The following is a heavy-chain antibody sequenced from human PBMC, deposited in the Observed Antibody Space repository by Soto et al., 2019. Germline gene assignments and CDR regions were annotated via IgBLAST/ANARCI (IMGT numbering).Heavy chain of an antibody. CDR3: ARPDSNGWYDY. J-gene: IGHJ4*02. CDR1: GYTFTSKW. CDR2: VYPFDSDT. Sequence: PGESLKISCKASGYTFTSKWIAWVRQMPGKGLEWMAIVYPFDSDTRYSPSFQGQVTISADKSINTAYLQWSSLGASDTAIYYCARPDSNGWYDYWGQGTPVTVSS. D-gene: IGHD6-19*01. V-gene: IGHV5-51*01.